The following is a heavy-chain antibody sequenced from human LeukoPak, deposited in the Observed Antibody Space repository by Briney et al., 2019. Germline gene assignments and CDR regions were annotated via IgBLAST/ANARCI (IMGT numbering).Heavy chain of an antibody. CDR3: ARDLGLRGVTNWFDP. Sequence: ASVKVSRKPSAYTFSSYLIHWVRQAPRQGHERMGIIDPSGGSTDYTQKFQGRVTMTRDTSTSTVYMEMRSLRSEDTAVYYCARDLGLRGVTNWFDPWGQGTLVTVSS. J-gene: IGHJ5*02. CDR2: IDPSGGST. CDR1: AYTFSSYL. D-gene: IGHD3-10*01. V-gene: IGHV1-46*01.